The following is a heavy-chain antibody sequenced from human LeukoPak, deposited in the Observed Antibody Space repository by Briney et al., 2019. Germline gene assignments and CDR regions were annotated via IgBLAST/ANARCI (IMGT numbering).Heavy chain of an antibody. CDR2: ISAYNGNT. Sequence: ASVKVSCKASGYTFTSYGISWVRQAPGHGLEWMGWISAYNGNTNYAQKLQGRVTMTTDTSTSTAYMELRSLRSDDTAVYYCASTFNYYGSGSYTAWGQGTLVTVSS. V-gene: IGHV1-18*01. D-gene: IGHD3-10*01. J-gene: IGHJ4*02. CDR1: GYTFTSYG. CDR3: ASTFNYYGSGSYTA.